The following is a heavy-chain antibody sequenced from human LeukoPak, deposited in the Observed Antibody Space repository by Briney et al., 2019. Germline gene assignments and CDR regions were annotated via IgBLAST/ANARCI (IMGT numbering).Heavy chain of an antibody. CDR3: ARRNNWNYCDY. D-gene: IGHD1-20*01. CDR2: IYPGDSDT. CDR1: GYSFTSYW. V-gene: IGHV5-51*01. J-gene: IGHJ4*02. Sequence: GESLQISCKGSGYSFTSYWIGWVRQMPGEGLEWMGIIYPGDSDTRYSPSFQGQVTISADKSISTAYLQWSSLKASDTAMYYCARRNNWNYCDYWGQGTLVTVSS.